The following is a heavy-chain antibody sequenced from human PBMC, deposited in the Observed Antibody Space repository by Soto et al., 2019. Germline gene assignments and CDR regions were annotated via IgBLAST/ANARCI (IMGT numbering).Heavy chain of an antibody. CDR1: GDSVSSNSAA. CDR2: TYYRSKWYN. CDR3: ARDPQTRGYCSGGSCYLADAFDI. Sequence: SQTLSLTCAISGDSVSSNSAAWNWIRQSPSRGLEWLGRTYYRSKWYNDYAVFVKSRITINPDTSKNQFSLQVNTVTPEDTAMYYCARDPQTRGYCSGGSCYLADAFDIWGQGTMVTVS. J-gene: IGHJ3*02. V-gene: IGHV6-1*01. D-gene: IGHD2-15*01.